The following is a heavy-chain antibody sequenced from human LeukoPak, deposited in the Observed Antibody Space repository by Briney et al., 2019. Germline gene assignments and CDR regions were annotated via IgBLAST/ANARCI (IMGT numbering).Heavy chain of an antibody. J-gene: IGHJ4*02. V-gene: IGHV3-21*01. Sequence: MSGGSLRLSCAASGFTFSSYSMNWVRQAPGKGLEWVSSISSSSSYIYYADSVKGRFTISRDNAKNSLYLQMNSLRAEDTAVHYCARAPTSLIGNYWGQGTLVTVSS. D-gene: IGHD3-10*01. CDR1: GFTFSSYS. CDR3: ARAPTSLIGNY. CDR2: ISSSSSYI.